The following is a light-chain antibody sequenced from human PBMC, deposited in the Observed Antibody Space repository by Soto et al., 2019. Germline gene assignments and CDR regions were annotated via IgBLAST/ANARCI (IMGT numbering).Light chain of an antibody. CDR3: QQYDRSPLT. Sequence: EIVLTQYPGTVSLSPGERATLSCRASQSVSSSYLAWYQQKPGQAPRLLIYGASSRATGIPDRFSGSGSGTDFTLTISRLEPEDFAVYYCQQYDRSPLTFGGGTKVEIK. J-gene: IGKJ4*01. CDR2: GAS. V-gene: IGKV3-20*01. CDR1: QSVSSSY.